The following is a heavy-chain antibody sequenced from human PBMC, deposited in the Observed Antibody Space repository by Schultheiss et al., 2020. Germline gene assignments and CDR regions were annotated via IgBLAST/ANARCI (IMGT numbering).Heavy chain of an antibody. J-gene: IGHJ6*03. CDR2: IWYDGSNK. D-gene: IGHD2-2*01. Sequence: GGSLRLSCAASGFTFSSNYMSWVRQAPGKGLEWVAVIWYDGSNKYYADSVKGRFTISRDNAKNSLYLQMNSLRAEDTAVYYCARDGIVVVPAAMIYYYYMDVWGKGTTVTVSS. CDR3: ARDGIVVVPAAMIYYYYMDV. V-gene: IGHV3-33*08. CDR1: GFTFSSNY.